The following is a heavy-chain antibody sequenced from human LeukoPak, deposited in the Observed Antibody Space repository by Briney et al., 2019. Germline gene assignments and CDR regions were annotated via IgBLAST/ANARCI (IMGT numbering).Heavy chain of an antibody. CDR1: GFTFSSYA. V-gene: IGHV3-23*01. CDR2: VSAGGGTT. D-gene: IGHD3-10*01. Sequence: GGSLRLSCAASGFTFSSYAMNWVRQAPGKGLKWVSGVSAGGGTTYYADSVKGRFTISRDNSKNTLYLQMSSLRAEDTAVYYRAKDRREDGSGSYFFDWGQGTLLTVSS. J-gene: IGHJ4*02. CDR3: AKDRREDGSGSYFFD.